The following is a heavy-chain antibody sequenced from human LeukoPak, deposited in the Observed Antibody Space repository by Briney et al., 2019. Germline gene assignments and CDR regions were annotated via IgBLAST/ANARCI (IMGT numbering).Heavy chain of an antibody. CDR3: ARGDALVREVPEYYYDY. J-gene: IGHJ4*02. Sequence: ASVKVSSKASGFTFTNDFLHWVRHTPGQGLGSMAYFNSNTGATTDAQKFLGRVTLTTDTSISTTYMDLSRLTSGDTAVYYCARGDALVREVPEYYYDYWGQGTLVTVSS. CDR2: FNSNTGAT. D-gene: IGHD3-10*01. V-gene: IGHV1-2*02. CDR1: GFTFTNDF.